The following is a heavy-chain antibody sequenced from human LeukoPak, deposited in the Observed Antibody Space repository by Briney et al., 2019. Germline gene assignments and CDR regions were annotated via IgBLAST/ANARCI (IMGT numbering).Heavy chain of an antibody. CDR1: GGTFSSYA. CDR3: ARDTQYSSSWTEFGY. V-gene: IGHV1-46*01. J-gene: IGHJ4*02. D-gene: IGHD6-13*01. CDR2: INPSGGST. Sequence: ASVKVSCTASGGTFSSYAISWVRQAPGQGLEWMGIINPSGGSTSYAQKFQGRVTMTRDTSTSTVYMELSSLRSEDTAVYYCARDTQYSSSWTEFGYWGQGTLVTVSS.